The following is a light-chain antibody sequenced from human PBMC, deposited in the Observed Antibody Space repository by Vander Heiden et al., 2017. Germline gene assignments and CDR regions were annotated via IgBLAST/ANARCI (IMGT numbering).Light chain of an antibody. CDR3: VLYMGSGIWV. J-gene: IGLJ3*02. V-gene: IGLV8-61*01. CDR2: STK. Sequence: QTVVTQEPSFSVSPGGTVTLTCGLSSDSVSPSYYPSWYQQTPGQAPRTLIYSTKTRSSGVPDRFSGSILGNKAALTITGAQADDESDYYCVLYMGSGIWVFGGGTKLTVL. CDR1: SDSVSPSYY.